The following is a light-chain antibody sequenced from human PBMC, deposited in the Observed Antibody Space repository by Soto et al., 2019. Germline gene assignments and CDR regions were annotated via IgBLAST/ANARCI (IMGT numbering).Light chain of an antibody. V-gene: IGKV3-20*01. CDR1: ETVTGKY. J-gene: IGKJ1*01. CDR3: QQYGSSPT. CDR2: AAS. Sequence: EIVLTQSPGTLSLSPADRATLSCRASETVTGKYLAWYQQKVGQAPRLLIFAASNRATGIPDRFSGSGSGTDFTLTISRLEPEDFAVYYCQQYGSSPTFGQGTKVDIK.